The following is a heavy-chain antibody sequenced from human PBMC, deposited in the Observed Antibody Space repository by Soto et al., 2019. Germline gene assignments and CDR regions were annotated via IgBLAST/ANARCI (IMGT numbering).Heavy chain of an antibody. V-gene: IGHV5-51*01. CDR1: GYTFTNYW. CDR3: AASIFYYGMDV. CDR2: IYPGDSDT. Sequence: PGESLKISCKGSGYTFTNYWIGWVRQMPGKGPEWMGIIYPGDSDTKYNPSFQGQVTISADKSITTTYLQWSSLKASDTANYYWAASIFYYGMDVWGQGTTVTVSS. J-gene: IGHJ6*02.